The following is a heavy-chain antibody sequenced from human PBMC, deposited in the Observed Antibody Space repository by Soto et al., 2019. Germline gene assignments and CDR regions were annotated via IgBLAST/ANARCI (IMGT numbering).Heavy chain of an antibody. CDR3: ARLSVSLSGPYGIHV. D-gene: IGHD2-15*01. CDR2: MFYSGRT. V-gene: IGHV4-39*01. CDR1: GYSVTSSDYY. Sequence: SETLSLTCSVSGYSVTSSDYYWAWIRQPPGKGLEWIGSMFYSGRTYYNPSLKSRVTLSVDTSKNQFSVRLNSVTAADTAVYYCARLSVSLSGPYGIHVWGQGTTVTVSS. J-gene: IGHJ6*02.